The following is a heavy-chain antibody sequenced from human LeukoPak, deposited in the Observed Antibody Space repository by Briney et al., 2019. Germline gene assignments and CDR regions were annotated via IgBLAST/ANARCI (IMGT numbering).Heavy chain of an antibody. J-gene: IGHJ5*02. CDR2: INSYGRSS. CDR1: GFPFSRYW. V-gene: IGHV3-74*01. CDR3: AETKTAPNWFDP. D-gene: IGHD1-1*01. Sequence: GGSLRLSCAASGFPFSRYWMHSVRQTPGKGVVLVSRINSYGRSSIYADCVRSRFTISRDKAKNTLYLQMSSLSAEDTAVYYCAETKTAPNWFDPWGQGTLVTVSS.